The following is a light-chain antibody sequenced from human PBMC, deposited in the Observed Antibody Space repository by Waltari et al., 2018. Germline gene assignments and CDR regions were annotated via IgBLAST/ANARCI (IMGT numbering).Light chain of an antibody. J-gene: IGLJ1*01. CDR1: SSDVGRYNL. CDR2: EGS. Sequence: QSALTQPASVSGSPGQSITISCTGTSSDVGRYNLVSWYQQNPGKAPNLLIYEGSKRPSGVSNRFSGSKSGNTASLTISGLQAEDEADYYCCSYAGSSTFSFGTGTKVTVL. CDR3: CSYAGSSTFS. V-gene: IGLV2-23*01.